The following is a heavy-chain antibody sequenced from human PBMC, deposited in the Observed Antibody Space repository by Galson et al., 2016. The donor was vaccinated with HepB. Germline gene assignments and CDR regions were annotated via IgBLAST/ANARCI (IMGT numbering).Heavy chain of an antibody. CDR1: GFNFISYG. J-gene: IGHJ4*02. CDR3: ARSREYFGSGSYLDY. V-gene: IGHV3-33*01. D-gene: IGHD3-10*01. Sequence: SPTLSCAASGFNFISYGMHWVRKAPGKGLAGVAVTWLDGNSKDYAESVKGRSTVPRDKTEHTLSLQFDSLRAEDTAVYHCARSREYFGSGSYLDYWGQGTMVIVSS. CDR2: TWLDGNSK.